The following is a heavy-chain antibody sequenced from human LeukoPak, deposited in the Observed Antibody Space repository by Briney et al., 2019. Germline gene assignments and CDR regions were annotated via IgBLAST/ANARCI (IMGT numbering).Heavy chain of an antibody. Sequence: GGSLRLSCAASGFTFSSYGMHWVRQAPGKGLEWVAVISYDGGNKYYADSVKGRFTISRDNSKNTLYLQMNSLRAEDTAVYYCAKIIGVQQQLVDYWGQGTLVTVSS. D-gene: IGHD6-13*01. CDR3: AKIIGVQQQLVDY. CDR1: GFTFSSYG. J-gene: IGHJ4*02. CDR2: ISYDGGNK. V-gene: IGHV3-30*18.